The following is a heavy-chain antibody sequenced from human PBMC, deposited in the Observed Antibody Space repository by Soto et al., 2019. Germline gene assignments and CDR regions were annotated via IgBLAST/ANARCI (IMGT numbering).Heavy chain of an antibody. Sequence: QVQLVESGGGLVKPGGSLRLSCAASGFTFSDYYMYWIRQAPVKGLEWVSYISSTSTYTNFADSVKGRFTISRDNAKQSVYLHMNSLRAEDTAVYFCAKDAGQSVWYFDLWGRGTLVTVSS. CDR2: ISSTSTYT. J-gene: IGHJ2*01. CDR3: AKDAGQSVWYFDL. CDR1: GFTFSDYY. D-gene: IGHD6-19*01. V-gene: IGHV3-11*06.